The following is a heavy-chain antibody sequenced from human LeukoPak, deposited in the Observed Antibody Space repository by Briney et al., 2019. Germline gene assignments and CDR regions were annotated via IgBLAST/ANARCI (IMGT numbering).Heavy chain of an antibody. CDR3: ARVPTIAAAGTFSPINWFDP. CDR1: GYTFISYG. D-gene: IGHD6-13*01. CDR2: ISAYNGNT. V-gene: IGHV1-18*01. Sequence: ASVKVSCKASGYTFISYGINWVRQAPGQGLEWMGWISAYNGNTNYAQKLQGRVTMTTDTATSTAYMELRSLRSDDTAVYHCARVPTIAAAGTFSPINWFDPWGQGTLVTVSS. J-gene: IGHJ5*02.